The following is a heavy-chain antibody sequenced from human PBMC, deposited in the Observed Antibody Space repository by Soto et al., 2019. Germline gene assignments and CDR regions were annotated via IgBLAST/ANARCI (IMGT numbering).Heavy chain of an antibody. V-gene: IGHV1-3*01. CDR3: TREGAVAGNWLDP. J-gene: IGHJ5*02. D-gene: IGHD6-19*01. CDR2: INPATGNI. CDR1: GYTFPDFA. Sequence: QVPLVQSGAEMKQPGASVKLSCKTSGYTFPDFAMHWVRQAPGQSLEWMGWINPATGNIKYLQKFEGRVTITRDTSASTVYMDLRSLKFEDTAVYYCTREGAVAGNWLDPWGQGTLVTVSS.